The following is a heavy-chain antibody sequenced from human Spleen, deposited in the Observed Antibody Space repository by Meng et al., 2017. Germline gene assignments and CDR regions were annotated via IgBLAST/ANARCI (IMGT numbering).Heavy chain of an antibody. CDR2: INNDGGST. CDR1: GFTFRDYW. J-gene: IGHJ6*02. V-gene: IGHV3-74*01. CDR3: ARENVLRFWEWLSTYYYYGMDV. Sequence: GESLKISCAASGFTFRDYWMHWVRQAPGKGLVYIARINNDGGSTNYADSVKGRFTISRDKAKHTLYLQLNSLSSEATAVYYCARENVLRFWEWLSTYYYYGMDVWGQGTTVTVSS. D-gene: IGHD3-3*01.